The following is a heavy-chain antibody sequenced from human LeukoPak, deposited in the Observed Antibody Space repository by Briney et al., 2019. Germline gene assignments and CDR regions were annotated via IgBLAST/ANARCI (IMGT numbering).Heavy chain of an antibody. CDR1: GFTFSSYS. CDR2: ISSSSSTI. Sequence: EGSLRLSCAASGFTFSSYSMNWVRQAPGKGLEWVSYISSSSSTIYYADSVKGRFTISRDNAKNSLYLQMNSLRAEDTAVYYCARDLVITMVRGSWFDPWGQGTLVTVSS. J-gene: IGHJ5*02. CDR3: ARDLVITMVRGSWFDP. D-gene: IGHD3-10*01. V-gene: IGHV3-48*04.